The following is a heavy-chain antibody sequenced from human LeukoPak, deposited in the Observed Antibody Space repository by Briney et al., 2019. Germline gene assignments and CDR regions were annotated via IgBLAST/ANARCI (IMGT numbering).Heavy chain of an antibody. CDR3: AKDSRATGTTGH. CDR1: RFPPRKYA. D-gene: IGHD1-1*01. J-gene: IGHJ4*02. CDR2: ISGSGGST. Sequence: PGGSLRLSCVGSRFPPRKYAMSWVRQAPGKGLEWVSAISGSGGSTYYADSVKGRFTISRDNSKNTLYLQMNSLRAEDTAVYYCAKDSRATGTTGHWGQGTLVTVSS. V-gene: IGHV3-23*01.